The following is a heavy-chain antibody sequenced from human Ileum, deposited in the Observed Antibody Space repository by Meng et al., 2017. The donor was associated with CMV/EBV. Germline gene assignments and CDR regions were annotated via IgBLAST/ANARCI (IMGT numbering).Heavy chain of an antibody. CDR2: INSDGSST. CDR1: GFTFSSYW. J-gene: IGHJ6*02. D-gene: IGHD1-1*01. Sequence: GESLKISCAASGFTFSSYWMHWVRQAPGKGLVWVSRINSDGSSTSYADSVKGRFTISRDNDKNTLYLQMNSLRAEDTAVYYCARESYKYYGMDVWGQGTTVTVSS. CDR3: ARESYKYYGMDV. V-gene: IGHV3-74*01.